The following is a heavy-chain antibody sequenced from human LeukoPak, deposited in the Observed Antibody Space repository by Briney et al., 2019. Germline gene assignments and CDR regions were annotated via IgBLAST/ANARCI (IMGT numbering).Heavy chain of an antibody. D-gene: IGHD3-22*01. CDR1: GYTFTSYG. CDR3: VSVKGESGDYDRSHFDY. V-gene: IGHV1-69*13. CDR2: IIPLIGAI. J-gene: IGHJ4*02. Sequence: SVKVSCKASGYTFTSYGISWVRQAPGQGLEWVGGIIPLIGAIKFAQKFQGRVTLSADESTSTAYMDLKKLRSEDTGVYYCVSVKGESGDYDRSHFDYWGQGTLVTVSS.